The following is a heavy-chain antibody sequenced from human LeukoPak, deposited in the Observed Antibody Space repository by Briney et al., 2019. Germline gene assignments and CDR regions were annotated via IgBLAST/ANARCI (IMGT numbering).Heavy chain of an antibody. CDR2: IYGNDDK. CDR3: AHRVSSGFDY. Sequence: ESGPTLVKPTRTLTLTCTFSGFSLTTGGVAVGWIRQPPGKALEWLALIYGNDDKRYSPSLKSRLTISKDTSKNQVVLTMTNMDPLDTATYYCAHRVSSGFDYWGQGTLVTVSS. D-gene: IGHD6-25*01. CDR1: GFSLTTGGVA. V-gene: IGHV2-5*01. J-gene: IGHJ4*02.